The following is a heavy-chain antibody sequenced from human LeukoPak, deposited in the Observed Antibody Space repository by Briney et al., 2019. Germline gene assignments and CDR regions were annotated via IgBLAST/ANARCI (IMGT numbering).Heavy chain of an antibody. CDR3: ARDPGSYYGSGSRYYYYYYMDV. J-gene: IGHJ6*03. Sequence: GGSLRLSCAASEFTLTNAWMSWVRQAPGKGLEWVGRIKSKSDGGTTECAAPVQGRFTISRDDSKNTLYLQMNSLRAEDTAVYYCARDPGSYYGSGSRYYYYYYMDVWGKGTTVTVSS. CDR1: EFTLTNAW. V-gene: IGHV3-15*01. CDR2: IKSKSDGGTT. D-gene: IGHD3-10*01.